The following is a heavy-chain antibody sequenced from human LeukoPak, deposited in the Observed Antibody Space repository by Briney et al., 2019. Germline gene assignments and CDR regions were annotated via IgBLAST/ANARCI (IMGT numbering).Heavy chain of an antibody. CDR2: ISSSSSYI. CDR3: ARVPYSSGPSFDY. J-gene: IGHJ4*02. D-gene: IGHD3-22*01. Sequence: GGSLRLSCAASGFTFSSYSMTWVRQAPGKGLEWVSSISSSSSYIYYADSVKGRFTISRDNAKNSLYLQMNSLRAEDTAVYYCARVPYSSGPSFDYWGQGTLVTVSS. V-gene: IGHV3-21*01. CDR1: GFTFSSYS.